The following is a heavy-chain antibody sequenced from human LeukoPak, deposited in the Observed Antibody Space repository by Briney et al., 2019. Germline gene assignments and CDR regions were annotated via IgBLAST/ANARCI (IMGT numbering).Heavy chain of an antibody. J-gene: IGHJ4*02. D-gene: IGHD3-16*02. CDR3: GAYDYIWGSYRYRLSDY. CDR2: ISGSGGST. V-gene: IGHV3-23*01. CDR1: GFTFSSYA. Sequence: GGSLRLSCAASGFTFSSYAMSWVRQAPGKGLEWVSAISGSGGSTYYADSVKGRFTISRDNSKNTLYLQMNGLRAEDTAVYYCGAYDYIWGSYRYRLSDYWGQGTLVTVSS.